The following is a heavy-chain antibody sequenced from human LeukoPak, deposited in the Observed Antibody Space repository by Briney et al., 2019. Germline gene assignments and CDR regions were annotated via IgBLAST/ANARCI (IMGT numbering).Heavy chain of an antibody. Sequence: GGSLRLSCAASGFPFNTYSMNWVRQAPGKGLEWVSYISSSSTGTMYYADSVKGRFTISRDNAKNTLYLQMNSLRAEDTAVYYCARAPGGWYASDYWGQGTLVTVSS. V-gene: IGHV3-48*04. CDR1: GFPFNTYS. J-gene: IGHJ4*02. CDR2: ISSSSTGTM. D-gene: IGHD6-19*01. CDR3: ARAPGGWYASDY.